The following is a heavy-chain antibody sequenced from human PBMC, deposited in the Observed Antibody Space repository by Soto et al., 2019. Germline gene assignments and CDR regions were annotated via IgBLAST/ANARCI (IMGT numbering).Heavy chain of an antibody. CDR2: ISSSSSYI. D-gene: IGHD6-13*01. CDR3: ERAKKADLIGR. Sequence: GESXRLSCASSGFTFIIYSRNWFRQAPGKGLEWVSSISSSSSYIYYADSVNGRFTISRDNAKNSLYLQMNSLRAADTAVYYCERAKKADLIGRWGQGTLVTVSS. J-gene: IGHJ5*02. CDR1: GFTFIIYS. V-gene: IGHV3-21*04.